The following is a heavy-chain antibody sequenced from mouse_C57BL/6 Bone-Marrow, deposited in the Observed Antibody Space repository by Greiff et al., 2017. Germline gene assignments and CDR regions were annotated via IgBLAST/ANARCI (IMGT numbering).Heavy chain of an antibody. CDR3: TTPYDYDDPRGFAY. CDR1: GFNIKDDY. J-gene: IGHJ3*01. V-gene: IGHV14-4*01. D-gene: IGHD2-4*01. CDR2: IDPENGDT. Sequence: VQLQQSGAELVRPGASVKLSCTASGFNIKDDYMHWVKQRPEQGLEWIGWIDPENGDTEYASKFQGKATITADTSSNPAYLQLSSLTSEDTAVYYCTTPYDYDDPRGFAYWGQGTLVTVSA.